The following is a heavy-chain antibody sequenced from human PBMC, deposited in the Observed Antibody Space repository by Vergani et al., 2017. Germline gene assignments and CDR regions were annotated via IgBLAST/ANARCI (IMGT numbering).Heavy chain of an antibody. Sequence: EVQLLESGGGLVQPGGSLRLSCAASGFTFSSYAMSWVRQAPGKGLEWVSAISGSGGSTYYADSVKGRFTISRDNSKNTLYLQMNSLRAEDTAVYYCARDGVTTDQDYYYGMDVWGQGTTVTVSS. CDR1: GFTFSSYA. CDR3: ARDGVTTDQDYYYGMDV. D-gene: IGHD4-11*01. J-gene: IGHJ6*02. CDR2: ISGSGGST. V-gene: IGHV3-23*01.